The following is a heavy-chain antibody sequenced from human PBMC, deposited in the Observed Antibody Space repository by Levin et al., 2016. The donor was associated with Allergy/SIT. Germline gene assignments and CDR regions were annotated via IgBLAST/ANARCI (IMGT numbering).Heavy chain of an antibody. D-gene: IGHD2-8*01. Sequence: SQTLSLTCAISGDSVSSNSAVWNWIRQSPSRGLEWLGRTYYRSKWYNEYAVSVKSRIIINPDTSKNQFSLQLSSVTPEDTAVYYCARGYCITGNCYYGVGFDCWGQGTLVTVSS. V-gene: IGHV6-1*01. J-gene: IGHJ4*02. CDR2: TYYRSKWYN. CDR3: ARGYCITGNCYYGVGFDC. CDR1: GDSVSSNSAV.